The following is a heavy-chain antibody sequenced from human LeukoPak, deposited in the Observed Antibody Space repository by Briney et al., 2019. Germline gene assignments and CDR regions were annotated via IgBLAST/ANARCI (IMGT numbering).Heavy chain of an antibody. CDR1: GYTFTSYG. CDR3: ARDPREVVPAARLNDYYYYYMDV. Sequence: SVKVSCKASGYTFTSYGISWVRQAPGQGLEWMGGIIPIFGTANYAQKFQGRVTITADGSTSTAYMELSSLRSEDTAVYYCARDPREVVPAARLNDYYYYYMDVWGKGTTVTVSS. J-gene: IGHJ6*03. CDR2: IIPIFGTA. V-gene: IGHV1-69*13. D-gene: IGHD2-2*01.